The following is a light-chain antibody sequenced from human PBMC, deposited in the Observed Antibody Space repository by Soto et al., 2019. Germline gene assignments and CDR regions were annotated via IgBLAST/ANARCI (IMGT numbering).Light chain of an antibody. J-gene: IGKJ1*01. V-gene: IGKV1-5*03. Sequence: DIQMTQSPSTLSASVGDRVTITCRASQSISSWLAWYQQKPGKAPKLLIYKASSLETGVPSRFSGSGSGTVFSLTISSLQPDDCATYYCQQYNTLPTFGEGTKVDIK. CDR1: QSISSW. CDR2: KAS. CDR3: QQYNTLPT.